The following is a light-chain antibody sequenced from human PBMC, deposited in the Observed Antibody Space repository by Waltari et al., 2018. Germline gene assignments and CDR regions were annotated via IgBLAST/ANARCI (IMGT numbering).Light chain of an antibody. V-gene: IGKV1-39*01. CDR1: QNITRY. Sequence: DIQVTQSPSSLSASVGDKVSITCRASQNITRYLCWYQKRPGKAPNLLIYAASTLQSGVPSSFTGSGSGTDFTLTISLLEPEDFATYYCQQTHGIPWTFGQGTKVEIK. CDR3: QQTHGIPWT. CDR2: AAS. J-gene: IGKJ1*01.